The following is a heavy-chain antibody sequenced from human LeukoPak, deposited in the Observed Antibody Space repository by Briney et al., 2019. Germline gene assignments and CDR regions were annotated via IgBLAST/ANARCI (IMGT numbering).Heavy chain of an antibody. CDR3: ARDFAHSDFWSGKYYFDY. D-gene: IGHD3-3*01. Sequence: GGSLRLSCAASGFTFSSHWMSWVRQAPGKGLEWVANIKQDGSEKYYVDSVKGRFTISRDNAKNSLYLQMNSLRAEDTAVYYCARDFAHSDFWSGKYYFDYWGQGTLVTVSS. CDR2: IKQDGSEK. V-gene: IGHV3-7*01. CDR1: GFTFSSHW. J-gene: IGHJ4*02.